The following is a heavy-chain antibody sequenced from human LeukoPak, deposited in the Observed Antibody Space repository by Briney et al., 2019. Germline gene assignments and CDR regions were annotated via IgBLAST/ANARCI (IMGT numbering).Heavy chain of an antibody. Sequence: ASVKVSCKASGYTFTSYDINWVRQATGQGLEWMGWINPNSGGTNYAQKFQGRVTMTRDTSISTAYMELSRLRSDDTAVYYCARDHDLYYFDYWGQGTLATVSS. CDR2: INPNSGGT. CDR3: ARDHDLYYFDY. CDR1: GYTFTSYD. D-gene: IGHD2-21*02. V-gene: IGHV1-2*02. J-gene: IGHJ4*02.